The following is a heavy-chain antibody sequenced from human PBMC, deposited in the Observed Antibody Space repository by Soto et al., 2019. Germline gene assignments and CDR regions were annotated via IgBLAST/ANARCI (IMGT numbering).Heavy chain of an antibody. J-gene: IGHJ4*02. CDR2: IYNTRST. CDR1: GVSVNSDNYY. V-gene: IGHV4-61*03. CDR3: ATEYSNSPEAFDF. D-gene: IGHD6-6*01. Sequence: SETLSLTCTVSGVSVNSDNYYWSWILQPPGKGLEWIGHIYNTRSTTYNPSLNSRVTISLDTSRNHFSLSLNSVTAADTAVFYCATEYSNSPEAFDFWGRGTLVTVSS.